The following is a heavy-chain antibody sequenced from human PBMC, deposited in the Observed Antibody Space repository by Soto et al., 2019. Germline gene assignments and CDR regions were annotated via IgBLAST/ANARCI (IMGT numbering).Heavy chain of an antibody. J-gene: IGHJ4*02. CDR2: IYYSGST. CDR3: ARAPHIVLMVYDY. CDR1: GGSISSGDYY. V-gene: IGHV4-30-4*01. Sequence: QVQLQESGPGLVKPSQTLSLTCTVSGGSISSGDYYWSWIRQPPGKGLEWIGYIYYSGSTYYNPSLNSRGTISVDTSKNQFSLKLSSVTAADTAVYYCARAPHIVLMVYDYWGQGTLVTVSS. D-gene: IGHD2-8*01.